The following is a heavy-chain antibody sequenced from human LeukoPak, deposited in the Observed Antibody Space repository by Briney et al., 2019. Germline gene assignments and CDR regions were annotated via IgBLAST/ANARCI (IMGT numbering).Heavy chain of an antibody. CDR2: IRYDGSNK. D-gene: IGHD6-13*01. J-gene: IGHJ1*01. Sequence: GGSLRLSCAASGFTFSSYGMHWVRQAPGRGLEWVAFIRYDGSNKYYADSVKGRFTISRDNSKNTLYLQMNSLRAEDTAVYYCAKDVEQQLGYWGQGTLVTVSS. V-gene: IGHV3-30*02. CDR3: AKDVEQQLGY. CDR1: GFTFSSYG.